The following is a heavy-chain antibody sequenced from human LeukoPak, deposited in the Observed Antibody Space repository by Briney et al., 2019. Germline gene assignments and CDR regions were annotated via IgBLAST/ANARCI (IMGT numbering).Heavy chain of an antibody. D-gene: IGHD5-24*01. CDR1: GFTFSDYY. V-gene: IGHV3-11*01. CDR2: ISSGGSTI. CDR3: ARDGDGYTETIDY. Sequence: GGSLRLSCAASGFTFSDYYMSWIRQAPGKGLEWVSYISSGGSTIYYADSVKGRSTISRDNAKNSLYLQMNSLRAEDTAVYYCARDGDGYTETIDYWGQGTLVTVSS. J-gene: IGHJ4*02.